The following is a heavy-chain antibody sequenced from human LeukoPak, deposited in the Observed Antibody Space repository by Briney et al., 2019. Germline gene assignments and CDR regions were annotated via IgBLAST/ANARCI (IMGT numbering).Heavy chain of an antibody. V-gene: IGHV3-23*01. CDR3: AKEMAYCGGDCYSWVGTFDY. Sequence: GGSLRLSCAAPGFTFSSYAMSWVRQAPGKGLEWVSAISGSGGSTYYADSVKGRFTISRDNSKNTLYLQMNSLRAEDTAVYYCAKEMAYCGGDCYSWVGTFDYWGQGTLVTVSS. J-gene: IGHJ4*02. CDR2: ISGSGGST. D-gene: IGHD2-21*02. CDR1: GFTFSSYA.